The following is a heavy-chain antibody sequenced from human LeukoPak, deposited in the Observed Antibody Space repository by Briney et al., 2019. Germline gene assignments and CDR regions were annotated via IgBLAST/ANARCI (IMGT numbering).Heavy chain of an antibody. D-gene: IGHD1-26*01. CDR3: ARHIPEVVGATLATDS. J-gene: IGHJ4*02. CDR1: GFTVTSNY. CDR2: IYSGGRT. Sequence: GSLRLSCAASGFTVTSNYMSWVRQAPGKGLEWVSVIYSGGRTYYADSVKGRFTISRDNSKNTLYLQMNSLRVEDTAVYYCARHIPEVVGATLATDSWGQGTLVTVSS. V-gene: IGHV3-66*04.